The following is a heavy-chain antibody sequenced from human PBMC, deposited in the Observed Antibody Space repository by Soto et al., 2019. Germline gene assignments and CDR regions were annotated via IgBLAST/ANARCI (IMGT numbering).Heavy chain of an antibody. CDR2: ISSSGSGI. CDR3: ARAYSDAFDI. J-gene: IGHJ3*02. CDR1: GFTFRDYY. Sequence: PGGSLRLSCAASGFTFRDYYMTWIRQAPGKGLEWAAYISSSGSGIYYPDSVKGRLTISRDNAKNSLYLQMSSLRAEDTAVYFCARAYSDAFDIWGQGTMVTVSS. D-gene: IGHD2-15*01. V-gene: IGHV3-11*01.